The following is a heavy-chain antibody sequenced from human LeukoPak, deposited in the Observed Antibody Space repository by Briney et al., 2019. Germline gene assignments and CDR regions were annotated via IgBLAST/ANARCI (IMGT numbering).Heavy chain of an antibody. CDR2: ISYDGSNK. CDR3: ARGGYDSSGYYYADAFDI. V-gene: IGHV3-30*04. CDR1: GFTFSSYA. D-gene: IGHD3-22*01. J-gene: IGHJ3*02. Sequence: GGSLRLSCAASGFTFSSYAMHWVRQAPGKGLELVAVISYDGSNKYYADSVKGRFTISRDNSKNTLYLQMNSLRAEDTAVYYCARGGYDSSGYYYADAFDIWGQGTMVTVSS.